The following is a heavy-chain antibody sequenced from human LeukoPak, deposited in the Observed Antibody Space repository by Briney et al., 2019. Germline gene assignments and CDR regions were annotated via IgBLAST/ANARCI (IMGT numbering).Heavy chain of an antibody. CDR1: GFTFKNYV. J-gene: IGHJ4*02. D-gene: IGHD2-8*01. CDR3: AKDEVYLRDGRRTLRY. CDR2: IRGDGGNT. Sequence: PGGSLTLSCAASGFTFKNYVMTWVRQAPGKGLEWVAGIRGDGGNTYYADSVRGRFRICRDNYMKRLFLQLNSLRDDDTAVYYCAKDEVYLRDGRRTLRYWGEGTLVTVSS. V-gene: IGHV3-23*01.